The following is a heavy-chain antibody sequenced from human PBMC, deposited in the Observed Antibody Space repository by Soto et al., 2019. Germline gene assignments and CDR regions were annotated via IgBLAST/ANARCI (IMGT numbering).Heavy chain of an antibody. CDR1: GYTFTSYY. D-gene: IGHD6-13*01. V-gene: IGHV1-46*01. CDR2: INPGGGST. Sequence: QVQLVQSGTEVQKSGASVKVSCKASGYTFTSYYIHWVRQAPGQGLEWMGTINPGGGSTDYAQKFQGRVTMARDASTSTVYMELRSLRSEDTAVYYCAKDRGRATAADYYYYGMDVWGQGTTVTVSS. J-gene: IGHJ6*02. CDR3: AKDRGRATAADYYYYGMDV.